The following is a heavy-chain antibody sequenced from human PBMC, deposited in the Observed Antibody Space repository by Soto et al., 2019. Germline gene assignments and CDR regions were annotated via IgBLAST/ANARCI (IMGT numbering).Heavy chain of an antibody. J-gene: IGHJ6*02. CDR1: GYTFTSYA. CDR2: INAGNGNT. CDR3: AATFIAPVGTGNYYAMDV. V-gene: IGHV1-3*01. D-gene: IGHD6-13*01. Sequence: ASVKVSCKASGYTFTSYAMHWVRQAPGQRLEWMGWINAGNGNTKYSQKFQGRVTITRDMSTSTAYIELSSLRSEDTAVYYCAATFIAPVGTGNYYAMDVGGQGTTVTVPS.